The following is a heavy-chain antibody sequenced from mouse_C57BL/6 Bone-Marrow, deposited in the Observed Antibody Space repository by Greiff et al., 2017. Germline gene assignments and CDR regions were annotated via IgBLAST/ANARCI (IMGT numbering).Heavy chain of an antibody. Sequence: QVQLQQSGAELVRPGASVKLSCKASGYTFTSYGISWVKQRTGQGLEWIGEIYPRSGNTYYNEKFKGKATLTADKSSSTAYMELRSLTSEYSAVYFCARNWASYYLDGWGQGTTLTVSS. CDR3: ARNWASYYLDG. CDR1: GYTFTSYG. V-gene: IGHV1-81*01. CDR2: IYPRSGNT. D-gene: IGHD4-1*01. J-gene: IGHJ2*01.